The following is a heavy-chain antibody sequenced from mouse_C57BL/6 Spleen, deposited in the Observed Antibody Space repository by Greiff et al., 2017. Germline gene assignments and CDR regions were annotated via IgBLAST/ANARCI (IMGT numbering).Heavy chain of an antibody. CDR2: INPSSGYT. V-gene: IGHV1-7*01. J-gene: IGHJ4*01. CDR1: GYTFTSYW. Sequence: VQLQQSGAELAKPGASVKLSCTASGYTFTSYWMHWVNQRPGQGLEWIGYINPSSGYTKYNQKFKDKAPLTADKSSSTAYMQLSSLPSEDSAVYYCARSCPDSYARDYWGQGTSVTVSS. CDR3: ARSCPDSYARDY.